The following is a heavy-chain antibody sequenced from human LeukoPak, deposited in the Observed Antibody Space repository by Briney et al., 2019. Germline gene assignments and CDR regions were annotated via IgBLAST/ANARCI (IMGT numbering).Heavy chain of an antibody. J-gene: IGHJ6*02. CDR2: INHSGST. V-gene: IGHV4-34*01. Sequence: PSETLSLTCAVHGGSFSGYYWSWIRQPPGKGLEWIGEINHSGSTNYNPSLKSRVTISVDTSKSQVSLKLSSVTAADTAVYYCARGTAYSSSWYHSYYYGMDVWGQGTTVTVSS. CDR1: GGSFSGYY. D-gene: IGHD6-13*01. CDR3: ARGTAYSSSWYHSYYYGMDV.